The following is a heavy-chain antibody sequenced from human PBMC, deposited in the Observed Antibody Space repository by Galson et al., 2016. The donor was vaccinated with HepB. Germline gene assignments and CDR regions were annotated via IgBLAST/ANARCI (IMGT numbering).Heavy chain of an antibody. CDR3: ANLKLILGDAFDI. J-gene: IGHJ3*02. CDR2: IYYSGST. Sequence: SETLSLTCTVSGGSISSSNYYWGWIRQPPGKGLEWIGSIYYSGSTYYNSSLKSRVTISVDTSKNQFSLKLSSVTAADTAVYYCANLKLILGDAFDIWGQGTMVTVSS. V-gene: IGHV4-39*01. CDR1: GGSISSSNYY. D-gene: IGHD7-27*01.